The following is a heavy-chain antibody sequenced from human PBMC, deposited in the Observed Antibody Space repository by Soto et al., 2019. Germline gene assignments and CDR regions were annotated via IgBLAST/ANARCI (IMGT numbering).Heavy chain of an antibody. J-gene: IGHJ4*02. V-gene: IGHV3-48*03. D-gene: IGHD4-17*01. CDR2: ISDGGNDI. CDR1: GFSFSDYE. Sequence: LRLSCAVSGFSFSDYEMNWVRQAPGKGLEWVSYISDGGNDIYYADSVKGRFTISRDDAKNSLYLQMDSLRAEDTGIYYCARDRYGMQPYYFDYWGKGTLVTVSS. CDR3: ARDRYGMQPYYFDY.